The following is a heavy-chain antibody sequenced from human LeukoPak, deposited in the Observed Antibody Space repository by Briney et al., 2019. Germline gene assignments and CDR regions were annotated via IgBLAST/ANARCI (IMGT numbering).Heavy chain of an antibody. Sequence: GGSLRLSCAASGFTFSSYAMSWVRQAPGKGLGWVSTISGSSGSTYYADSVKGRFTISRDNSKNTLYLQMNSLRAEDTAVYYCAKSPGWYYFDYWGQGTLVTVSS. CDR1: GFTFSSYA. D-gene: IGHD6-19*01. CDR3: AKSPGWYYFDY. J-gene: IGHJ4*02. CDR2: ISGSSGST. V-gene: IGHV3-23*01.